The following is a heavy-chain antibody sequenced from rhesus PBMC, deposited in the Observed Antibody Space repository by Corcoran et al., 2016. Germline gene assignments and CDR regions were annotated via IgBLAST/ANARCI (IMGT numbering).Heavy chain of an antibody. CDR1: GGSISSSNW. J-gene: IGHJ4*01. CDR3: ASRLATVTLGYFDY. V-gene: IGHV4S7*01. CDR2: IYGGSGST. D-gene: IGHD5-36*02. Sequence: QVQLQESGPGLVKPSETLSLTCAVSGGSISSSNWWSWIRQSPGKGLEWIGYIYGGSGSTSYNPSPKERVTISTGTSKNQVSLKLGSVTAADTAVYYCASRLATVTLGYFDYWGQGVLVTVSS.